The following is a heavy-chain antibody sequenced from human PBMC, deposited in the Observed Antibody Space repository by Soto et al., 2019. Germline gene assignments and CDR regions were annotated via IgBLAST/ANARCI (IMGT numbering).Heavy chain of an antibody. CDR1: GFTFSSYA. V-gene: IGHV3-30-3*01. Sequence: GGSLRLSCAASGFTFSSYAMHWVRQAPGKGLEWVAVISYDGSNKYYADSVKGRFTISRDNSKNTLYLQMNSLRAEDTAVYYCARMDYGYYMYFDYWGQGTLVTVSS. CDR2: ISYDGSNK. CDR3: ARMDYGYYMYFDY. D-gene: IGHD5-18*01. J-gene: IGHJ4*02.